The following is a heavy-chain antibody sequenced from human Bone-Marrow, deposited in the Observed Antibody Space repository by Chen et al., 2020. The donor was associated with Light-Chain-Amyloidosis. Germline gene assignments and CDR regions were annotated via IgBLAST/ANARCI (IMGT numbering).Heavy chain of an antibody. J-gene: IGHJ5*02. Sequence: VQLVESGGGVVQPGRSLRLSCAASGFTFSSYAMHWVRQAPGKGLEWVAVISNDGSNRHNADSVKGRFTISRDNSKNTLYLQMNSLRGEDTALYYCARECSDWYEGEEHNWFDPWGQGTLVTVSS. CDR2: ISNDGSNR. CDR3: ARECSDWYEGEEHNWFDP. D-gene: IGHD6-19*01. CDR1: GFTFSSYA. V-gene: IGHV3-30-3*01.